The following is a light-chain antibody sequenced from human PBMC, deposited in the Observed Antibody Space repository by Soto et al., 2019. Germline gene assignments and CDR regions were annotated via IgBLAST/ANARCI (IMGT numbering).Light chain of an antibody. Sequence: QSALTQPHSVSGSPGQSVTSSCTGTSSDVGGYNHVSWYHQNPDKAPKLMIYDVSKRPSGVPDRFSGSKSGNTASLTISGLQAEDEADYYCCSYAVTHKLVFGGGTKLTVL. CDR1: SSDVGGYNH. V-gene: IGLV2-11*01. J-gene: IGLJ3*02. CDR3: CSYAVTHKLV. CDR2: DVS.